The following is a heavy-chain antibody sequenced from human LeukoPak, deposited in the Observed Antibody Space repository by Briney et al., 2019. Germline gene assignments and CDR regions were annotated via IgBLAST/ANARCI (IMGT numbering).Heavy chain of an antibody. D-gene: IGHD3-9*01. J-gene: IGHJ4*02. Sequence: ASVKVSCKASGYTFTGNFMHWVRQAPGQGLEWMGWINPNSGGTNYAQKFQGRVTMTRDTSISTAYMELSRLKSDDTAVYYCARNDILTGYPDYWGQGTLVTVSS. CDR1: GYTFTGNF. V-gene: IGHV1-2*02. CDR3: ARNDILTGYPDY. CDR2: INPNSGGT.